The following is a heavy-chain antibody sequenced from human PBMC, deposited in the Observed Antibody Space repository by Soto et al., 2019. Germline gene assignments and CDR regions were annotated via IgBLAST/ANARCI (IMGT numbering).Heavy chain of an antibody. J-gene: IGHJ4*02. CDR2: IYDDGST. CDR1: GLTVSSNY. Sequence: EVQLVETGGGLIQPGGSLRLSCAASGLTVSSNYMSWVHQAPGERLEWVSLIYDDGSTYYADSVKGRFTISRDNSKNTLYLQMNSLRAEDTAVYYCARDYPLFDYWGQGTLVTVSS. CDR3: ARDYPLFDY. V-gene: IGHV3-53*02.